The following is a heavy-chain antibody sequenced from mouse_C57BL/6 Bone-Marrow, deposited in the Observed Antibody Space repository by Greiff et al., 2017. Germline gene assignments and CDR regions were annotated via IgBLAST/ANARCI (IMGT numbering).Heavy chain of an antibody. J-gene: IGHJ3*01. V-gene: IGHV1-55*01. CDR2: IYPGSGST. Sequence: VQLQQPGAELVKPGASVKMSCKASGYTFTSYWITWVKQRPGQGLEWIGDIYPGSGSTNYTEKFKSKATLTVDTSSSTAYMRLSRLTSEDSAVYYCAREESWDCCYQFAYWGQGTPVTVSA. CDR1: GYTFTSYW. CDR3: AREESWDCCYQFAY. D-gene: IGHD1-1*01.